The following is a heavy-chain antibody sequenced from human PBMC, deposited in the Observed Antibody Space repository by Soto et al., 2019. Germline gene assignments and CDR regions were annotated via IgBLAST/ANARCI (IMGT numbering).Heavy chain of an antibody. CDR1: GGSISSNY. CDR3: GRVSSMATIGF. D-gene: IGHD5-12*01. Sequence: LSLTCTVSGGSISSNYWSWIRQPPGQGLEWIGYIYYSGTTIYNPSLKSRVTISVDTSKNQFSLKLSSVTAADTAVYYCGRVSSMATIGFWGQGTLVTVSS. J-gene: IGHJ4*02. V-gene: IGHV4-59*01. CDR2: IYYSGTT.